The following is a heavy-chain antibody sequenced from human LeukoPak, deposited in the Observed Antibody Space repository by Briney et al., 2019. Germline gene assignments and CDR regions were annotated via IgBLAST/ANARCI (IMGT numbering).Heavy chain of an antibody. J-gene: IGHJ5*02. V-gene: IGHV1-18*01. D-gene: IGHD2-2*01. CDR3: ARGVSGYCSSTSCSRGFDL. CDR2: ISAYNGNT. CDR1: GYTFTSYG. Sequence: ASVKVSCKASGYTFTSYGISWVRQAPGQGLEWMGWISAYNGNTNYAQKLQGRVTMTTDTSTSTAYMELRSLRSDDTAVYYCARGVSGYCSSTSCSRGFDLWGQGTLVTVSS.